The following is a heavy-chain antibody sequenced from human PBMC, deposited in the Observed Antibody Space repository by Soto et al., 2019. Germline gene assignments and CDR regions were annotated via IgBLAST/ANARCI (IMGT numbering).Heavy chain of an antibody. CDR2: IYYSGST. D-gene: IGHD3-3*01. Sequence: SETLSLTCTVSGGSISSSSYYWGWIRQPPGKGLEWIGSIYYSGSTYYNPSLKSRVTISVDTSKNQFSLKLSSVTAADTAVYYCASYGDGVLRFLEWLSGAFDIWGQGTMVTVSS. CDR3: ASYGDGVLRFLEWLSGAFDI. CDR1: GGSISSSSYY. J-gene: IGHJ3*02. V-gene: IGHV4-39*01.